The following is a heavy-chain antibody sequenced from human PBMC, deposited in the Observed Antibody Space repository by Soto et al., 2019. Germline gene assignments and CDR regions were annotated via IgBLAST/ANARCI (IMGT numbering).Heavy chain of an antibody. J-gene: IGHJ4*02. V-gene: IGHV4-59*01. CDR3: ARDIRGYSRAFDY. Sequence: PGGSLRLSCAASGFTFTRYSMNWVRQAPGKGLXGIXXIXXNXXXXXNXXLQSRVTISVDTSTNQFSLKLTSVTAADTAFYYCARDIRGYSRAFDYWGQGTLVTVSS. D-gene: IGHD5-18*01. CDR2: IXXNXXX. CDR1: GFTFTRYS.